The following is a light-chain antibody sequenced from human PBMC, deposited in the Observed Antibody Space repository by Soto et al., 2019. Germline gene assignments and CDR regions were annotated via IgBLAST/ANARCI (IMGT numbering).Light chain of an antibody. CDR2: GAS. V-gene: IGKV3-20*01. J-gene: IGKJ1*01. CDR1: QTVRNNY. Sequence: EIVLTQSPGTLSLSPGERATLSCRASQTVRNNYLAWYQQKPGQAPRLVIYGASNRATGIPDRFSASGSGTDFTLTISRLEPEDFAVYYCQQYNNWPPWTFGQGTKVDIK. CDR3: QQYNNWPPWT.